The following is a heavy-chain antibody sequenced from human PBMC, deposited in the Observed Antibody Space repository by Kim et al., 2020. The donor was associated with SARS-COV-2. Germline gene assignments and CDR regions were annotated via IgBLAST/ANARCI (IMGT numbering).Heavy chain of an antibody. Sequence: SETLSLTCTVSGYSISSGYYWGWIRQPPGKGLEWIGSIYHSGSTYYNPSLKSRVTISVDTSKNQFSLKLSSVTAADTAVYYCARRLDSSGWYRGEYYFDYWGQGTLVTVSS. J-gene: IGHJ4*02. D-gene: IGHD6-19*01. CDR2: IYHSGST. V-gene: IGHV4-38-2*02. CDR3: ARRLDSSGWYRGEYYFDY. CDR1: GYSISSGYY.